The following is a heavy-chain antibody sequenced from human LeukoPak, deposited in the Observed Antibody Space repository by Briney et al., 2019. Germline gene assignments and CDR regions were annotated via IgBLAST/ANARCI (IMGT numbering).Heavy chain of an antibody. V-gene: IGHV3-33*08. J-gene: IGHJ4*02. Sequence: GRSLRLSCAASGFTFSSYGMHWVRQAPGKGLEWVAVIWYDGSNKYYADSVKGRFTISRDNSKNTLYLQMNSLRAEDTAVYYCARALDSPYYFDYWGQGTLVTVSS. D-gene: IGHD2-15*01. CDR2: IWYDGSNK. CDR1: GFTFSSYG. CDR3: ARALDSPYYFDY.